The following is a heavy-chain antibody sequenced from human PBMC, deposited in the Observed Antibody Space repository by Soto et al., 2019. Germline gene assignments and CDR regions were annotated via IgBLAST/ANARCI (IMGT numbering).Heavy chain of an antibody. J-gene: IGHJ5*02. D-gene: IGHD6-19*01. CDR2: INHSGST. V-gene: IGHV4-34*01. Sequence: PSETLSLTCAVYGGSFSGYYWSWIRQPPGKGLEWIGEINHSGSTNYNPSLKSRVTISVDTSKNQFSLKLSSVTAADTAVYYCARGAGSSGWYNWFDPWGQGTLVTVSS. CDR1: GGSFSGYY. CDR3: ARGAGSSGWYNWFDP.